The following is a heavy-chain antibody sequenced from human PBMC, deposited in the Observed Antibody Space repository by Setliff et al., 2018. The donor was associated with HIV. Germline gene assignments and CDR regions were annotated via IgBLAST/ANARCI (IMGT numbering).Heavy chain of an antibody. CDR3: AKDPSVTVTTI. Sequence: GASVKVSCKASGGTFNTFGMNWLRQAPGQGPEWMGWISTYNGNTNYAQKFQGRVTMTTDTSTSTVYMELRSLRSDDTAVYYCAKDPSVTVTTIWGQGTMVTVSS. D-gene: IGHD4-17*01. J-gene: IGHJ3*02. CDR2: ISTYNGNT. CDR1: GGTFNTFG. V-gene: IGHV1-18*01.